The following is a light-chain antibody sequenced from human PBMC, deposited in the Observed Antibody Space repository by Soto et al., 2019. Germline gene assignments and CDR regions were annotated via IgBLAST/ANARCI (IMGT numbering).Light chain of an antibody. V-gene: IGKV3-20*01. CDR1: QSVTSNY. CDR3: QQYGSSGNV. Sequence: EIVLTQSPGTLSLSPGERATLSCRASQSVTSNYLGWYQQKPGQAPRLLIYGASTRATGIPYRFRGRGSGTDFTLTIRRLEPEDLAVYYWQQYGSSGNVVGQGTLLEIK. J-gene: IGKJ5*01. CDR2: GAS.